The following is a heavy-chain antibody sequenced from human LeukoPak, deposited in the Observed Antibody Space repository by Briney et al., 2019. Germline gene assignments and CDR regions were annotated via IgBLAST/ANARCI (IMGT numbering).Heavy chain of an antibody. CDR2: IKQDGSET. CDR3: ARARGDGYQWYFDL. D-gene: IGHD5-24*01. Sequence: GGSLRLSCAASGFTFSSYWMNWVRQAPGKGLEWVANIKQDGSETNYVDFVRGRFTISRDNAKNSLDLQMNSLRAEDTAMYYCARARGDGYQWYFDLWGRGTLVTVSS. CDR1: GFTFSSYW. J-gene: IGHJ2*01. V-gene: IGHV3-7*01.